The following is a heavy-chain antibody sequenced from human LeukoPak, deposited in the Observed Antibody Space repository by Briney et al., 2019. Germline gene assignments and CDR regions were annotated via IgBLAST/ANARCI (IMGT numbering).Heavy chain of an antibody. Sequence: GGSLRLSCAASGFTFSSYSMNWVRQAPGKGLEWVSSISSSSSYTYYADSVKGRFTISRDNAKNSLYLQMNSLRAEDTAVYYCARDRDSGSSLDYWGQGTLVTVSS. D-gene: IGHD1-26*01. CDR2: ISSSSSYT. J-gene: IGHJ4*02. V-gene: IGHV3-21*01. CDR1: GFTFSSYS. CDR3: ARDRDSGSSLDY.